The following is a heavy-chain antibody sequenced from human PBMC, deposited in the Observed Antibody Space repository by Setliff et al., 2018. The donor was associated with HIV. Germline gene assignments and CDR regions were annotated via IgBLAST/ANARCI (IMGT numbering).Heavy chain of an antibody. Sequence: ASVKVSCKASGYTFTGYYVHWVRQAPGHGLEWMGIIDPNGGNTNFAQKFQGRVTMTRDTSISTAYMELSRLRSDDTAVYYCATLYYYDSSGYYRDVDYWGQGTLVTVSS. CDR1: GYTFTGYY. V-gene: IGHV1-2*02. D-gene: IGHD3-22*01. CDR3: ATLYYYDSSGYYRDVDY. J-gene: IGHJ4*02. CDR2: IDPNGGNT.